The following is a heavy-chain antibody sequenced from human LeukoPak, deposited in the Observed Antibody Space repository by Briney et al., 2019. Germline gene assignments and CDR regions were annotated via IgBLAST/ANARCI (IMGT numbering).Heavy chain of an antibody. CDR2: ISSSSSYI. D-gene: IGHD1-26*01. V-gene: IGHV3-21*01. J-gene: IGHJ3*02. CDR3: ARDRHSGSYPDAFDI. CDR1: GFTFSSYS. Sequence: PGGSLRLSCAASGFTFSSYSMNWVRQAPGKGLEWVSSISSSSSYIYYADSVKGRFTISRDNAKNSLYLQMNSLRAEDTAVYYCARDRHSGSYPDAFDIWGQGTMATVSS.